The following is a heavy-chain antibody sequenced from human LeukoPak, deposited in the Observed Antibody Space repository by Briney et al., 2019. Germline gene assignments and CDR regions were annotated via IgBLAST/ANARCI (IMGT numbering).Heavy chain of an antibody. J-gene: IGHJ4*02. V-gene: IGHV5-51*01. Sequence: HGESLKISCKGSGYSFTSYWIGWVRQMPGKGLEWMGIIYPGDSDTRYSPSFQGQVTISADKSISTAYLQWSSLKASDTAMYCCARHLIYGDPDFDYWGQGTLVTVSS. CDR2: IYPGDSDT. CDR3: ARHLIYGDPDFDY. CDR1: GYSFTSYW. D-gene: IGHD4-17*01.